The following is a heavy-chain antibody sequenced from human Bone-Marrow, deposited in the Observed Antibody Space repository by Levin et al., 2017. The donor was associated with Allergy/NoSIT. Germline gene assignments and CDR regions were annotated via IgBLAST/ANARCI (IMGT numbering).Heavy chain of an antibody. CDR1: GFTFSGNA. CDR3: AKDGGGGYAHDDGLDA. Sequence: LSLTCAASGFTFSGNAMHWVRPAPGKGLEWVAFISYDGTKEFYEDSVKGRFTISRDNSRNRVYLQMNRLREEDTAMYYCAKDGGGGYAHDDGLDAWSQGPTVIVSS. D-gene: IGHD5-12*01. J-gene: IGHJ6*01. V-gene: IGHV3-30*18. CDR2: ISYDGTKE.